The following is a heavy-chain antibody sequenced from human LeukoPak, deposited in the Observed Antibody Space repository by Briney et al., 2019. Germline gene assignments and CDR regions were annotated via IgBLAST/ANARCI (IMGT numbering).Heavy chain of an antibody. D-gene: IGHD3-22*01. Sequence: GGSLRLSCAASGFTFSTYNMNWVRQAPGKGLEWLAYITSDINTIYYADSVKDRFTISRDNAKNSLYLQMSSLRAEDTAVYYCVLGGYDSPYLGFDYWGQGTLVTVSS. CDR2: ITSDINTI. J-gene: IGHJ4*02. V-gene: IGHV3-48*04. CDR3: VLGGYDSPYLGFDY. CDR1: GFTFSTYN.